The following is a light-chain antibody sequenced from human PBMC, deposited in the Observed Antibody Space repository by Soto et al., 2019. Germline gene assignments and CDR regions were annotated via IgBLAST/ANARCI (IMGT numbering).Light chain of an antibody. J-gene: IGLJ1*01. Sequence: YVLTQPPSASGTPRQRVTISCSGSSSSIGSNSVYWYQHLPGTAPQLLIYYNSQRPSGVPDRFSGSKSGTSASLAISGLRSEDEADYYCATWDDSLSGYVFGTGTRSPS. CDR3: ATWDDSLSGYV. V-gene: IGLV1-47*02. CDR2: YNS. CDR1: SSSIGSNS.